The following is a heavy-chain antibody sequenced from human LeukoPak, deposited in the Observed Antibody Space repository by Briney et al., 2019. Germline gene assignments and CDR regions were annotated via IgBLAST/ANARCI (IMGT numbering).Heavy chain of an antibody. Sequence: GGSLRLSCAASGFAFNNYAVNWVRQAPGKGLEWVSSISGGGETTYYADSAKGRFTISRDNSQNTLYLQMNSLRAEDTAVYYCARDYADYVGYFFFDYWGQGTLVTVSS. CDR2: ISGGGETT. D-gene: IGHD4-17*01. J-gene: IGHJ4*02. CDR3: ARDYADYVGYFFFDY. V-gene: IGHV3-23*01. CDR1: GFAFNNYA.